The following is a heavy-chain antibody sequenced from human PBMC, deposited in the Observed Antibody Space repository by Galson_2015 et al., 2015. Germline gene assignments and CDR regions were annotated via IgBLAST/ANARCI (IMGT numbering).Heavy chain of an antibody. CDR2: IYPGDSDT. V-gene: IGHV5-51*01. J-gene: IGHJ4*02. Sequence: QSGAEVKKPGESLTISCKGSGYSFTSYWIGWVRQMPGKGLEWMGIIYPGDSDTRYSPSFQGQVTISADKSISTAYLQWSSLKASDTAMYYCARLACSSTSCYASFDYWGQGTLVTVSS. D-gene: IGHD2-2*01. CDR1: GYSFTSYW. CDR3: ARLACSSTSCYASFDY.